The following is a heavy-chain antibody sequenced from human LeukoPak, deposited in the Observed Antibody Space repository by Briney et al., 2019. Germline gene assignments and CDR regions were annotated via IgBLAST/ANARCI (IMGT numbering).Heavy chain of an antibody. V-gene: IGHV4-34*01. Sequence: PSETLSLTCAVYGGSFSGYYWSWIRQPPGKGLEWIGEINHSGSTNYNPSLKSRVTISVDTSKNQFSLKLSSVTAADTAVYYCASGELAVAGYDFDYWGQGTLVTVSS. CDR1: GGSFSGYY. CDR3: ASGELAVAGYDFDY. D-gene: IGHD6-19*01. CDR2: INHSGST. J-gene: IGHJ4*02.